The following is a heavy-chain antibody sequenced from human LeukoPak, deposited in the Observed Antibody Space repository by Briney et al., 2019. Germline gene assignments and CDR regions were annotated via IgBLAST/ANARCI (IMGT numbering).Heavy chain of an antibody. Sequence: SETLPLTCTVSGGSVSSYSWSWIRQPPGKGLELIGYISYSGSTNYNPSLKSRVTISVDTTKNQFSLRVTSVTAADTAVYYCSRGRASFDFWSASDDWGQGTLVIVSS. J-gene: IGHJ4*02. D-gene: IGHD3-3*01. CDR3: SRGRASFDFWSASDD. V-gene: IGHV4-59*02. CDR1: GGSVSSYS. CDR2: ISYSGST.